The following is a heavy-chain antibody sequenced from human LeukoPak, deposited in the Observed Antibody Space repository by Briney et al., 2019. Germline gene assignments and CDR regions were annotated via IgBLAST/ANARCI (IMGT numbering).Heavy chain of an antibody. CDR1: GFTFSSYG. CDR2: ISGSGGST. V-gene: IGHV3-23*01. J-gene: IGHJ4*02. D-gene: IGHD3-22*01. Sequence: GGSLRLSCAASGFTFSSYGMSWVRQAPGKGLEWVSAISGSGGSTYYADSVKGRFTISRDNSKNTLYLQMNSLRAEDTAVYYCAKPPLYYYDSSGTYLDYWGQGTLVTVSS. CDR3: AKPPLYYYDSSGTYLDY.